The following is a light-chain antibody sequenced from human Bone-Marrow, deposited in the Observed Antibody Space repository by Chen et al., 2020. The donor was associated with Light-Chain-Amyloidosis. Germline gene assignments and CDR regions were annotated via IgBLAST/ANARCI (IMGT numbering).Light chain of an antibody. J-gene: IGLJ2*01. CDR1: GLPTKY. V-gene: IGLV3-25*03. CDR3: QSAGSSGRYEGI. CDR2: RDT. Sequence: SYELTQPPSVSVSPGHTARSTYSGDGLPTKYAYWYQQKPGQAPVLVIHRDTERPSGISERFWGSSAGATATLTISGVHAEDEADYHSQSAGSSGRYEGIFGGVTKLTVL.